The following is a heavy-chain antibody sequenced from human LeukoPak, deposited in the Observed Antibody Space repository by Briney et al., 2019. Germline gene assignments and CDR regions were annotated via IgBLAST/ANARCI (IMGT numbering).Heavy chain of an antibody. J-gene: IGHJ4*02. CDR2: ISGSGRNT. V-gene: IGHV3-23*01. CDR3: ARDDAADGGFFDY. Sequence: GGSLRLSCATSGFTFTSYAMSWVRQSQGKGLEWVSRISGSGRNTDYADSVKGWFTTFRDLSKNTLYLQMNFLRADDTAVYYCARDDAADGGFFDYWGQGTLVTVSS. D-gene: IGHD3-16*01. CDR1: GFTFTSYA.